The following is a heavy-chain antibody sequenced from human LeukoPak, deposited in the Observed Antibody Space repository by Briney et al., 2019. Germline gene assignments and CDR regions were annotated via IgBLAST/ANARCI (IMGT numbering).Heavy chain of an antibody. J-gene: IGHJ4*02. D-gene: IGHD6-13*01. CDR1: GFTFSSYE. V-gene: IGHV3-48*03. Sequence: PGGSLRLSCAASGFTFSSYEMNWVRQAPGKGLEWVSSISRSATTIYYADSAKGRFTISRDNAKNSLYLQMNSLRAEDTAVYFCARVGALSSSWLLYWGQGTLVTVSS. CDR2: ISRSATTI. CDR3: ARVGALSSSWLLY.